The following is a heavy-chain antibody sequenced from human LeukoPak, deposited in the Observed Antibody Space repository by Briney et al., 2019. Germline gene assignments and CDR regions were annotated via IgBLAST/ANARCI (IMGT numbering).Heavy chain of an antibody. V-gene: IGHV1-69*05. CDR1: GGTFSSYA. D-gene: IGHD3-10*01. CDR2: IIPIFGTA. J-gene: IGHJ4*02. Sequence: SVKVSCKASGGTFSSYAISWVRQAPGQGLEWMGGIIPIFGTANYAQKLQGRVTMTTDTSTSTAYMELRSLRSDDTAVYYCAREERQYGSGQGGDYWGQGTLVTVSS. CDR3: AREERQYGSGQGGDY.